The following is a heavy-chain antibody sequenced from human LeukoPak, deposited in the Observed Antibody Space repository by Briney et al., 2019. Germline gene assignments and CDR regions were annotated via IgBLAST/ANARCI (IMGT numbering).Heavy chain of an antibody. J-gene: IGHJ3*02. Sequence: ASVKVSCKASGYTFTSHYMHWVRQAPEQGLEWMGIISPSGGSTGYAQKFQGRVTMTRDKSIRTAYMELSRLTSDDTAVYYCARNIWFGESADAFDIWGQGTMVTVSS. V-gene: IGHV1-46*01. CDR3: ARNIWFGESADAFDI. D-gene: IGHD3-10*01. CDR1: GYTFTSHY. CDR2: ISPSGGST.